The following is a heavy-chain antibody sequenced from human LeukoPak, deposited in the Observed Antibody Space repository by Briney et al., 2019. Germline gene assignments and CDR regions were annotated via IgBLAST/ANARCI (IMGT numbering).Heavy chain of an antibody. J-gene: IGHJ6*02. Sequence: GGSLRHSCADSGLTVSSNYMTWGPQAPGTGLQWVSIIRSDSDTDYADSVKGRFTISRDSSNNTAFLQLNRLSVEDTGVYYCARESNRRLQYYGLNVWGLGTTVTVSS. CDR1: GLTVSSNY. V-gene: IGHV3-66*01. CDR2: IRSDSDT. D-gene: IGHD2-15*01. CDR3: ARESNRRLQYYGLNV.